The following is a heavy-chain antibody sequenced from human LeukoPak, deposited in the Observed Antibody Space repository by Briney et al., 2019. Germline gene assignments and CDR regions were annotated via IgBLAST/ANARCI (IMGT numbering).Heavy chain of an antibody. V-gene: IGHV3-23*01. J-gene: IGHJ4*02. CDR2: ISGSGGST. Sequence: GGSLRLSCAASGFTFSSYGMSWVRQAPGKGLEWVSAISGSGGSTYYADSVKGRFTISRDNSKNTLYLQMNSLRAADTAVSYCARLKATVSIHAYFDSWGQGTLVTVSS. CDR1: GFTFSSYG. D-gene: IGHD4-17*01. CDR3: ARLKATVSIHAYFDS.